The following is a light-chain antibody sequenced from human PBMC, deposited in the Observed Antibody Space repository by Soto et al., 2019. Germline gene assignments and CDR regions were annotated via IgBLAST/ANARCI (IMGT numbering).Light chain of an antibody. J-gene: IGLJ2*01. CDR3: AAWDDSLNGYVV. Sequence: QSALTQPASVSGSPGQSITISCTGTSSNIGSNTVNWYQQLPGTAPKLLIYSNNQRPSGVPDRFSGSKSGTSASLAISGLQSEDEADYYCAAWDDSLNGYVVFGGGTKLTVL. CDR2: SNN. V-gene: IGLV1-44*01. CDR1: SSNIGSNT.